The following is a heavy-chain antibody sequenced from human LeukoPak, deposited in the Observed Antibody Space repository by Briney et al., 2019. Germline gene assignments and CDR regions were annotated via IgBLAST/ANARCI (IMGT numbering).Heavy chain of an antibody. CDR1: GFTFSSYW. CDR3: ARGRGICSGASCYFDY. CDR2: INNDGSNT. J-gene: IGHJ4*02. D-gene: IGHD2-15*01. V-gene: IGHV3-74*01. Sequence: GGSLRLSCAASGFTFSSYWMHWVHQAPGKGPVWVSRINNDGSNTPYADSVKGRFTISRDNAKNTLYLQMNSLRADDTAVYYCARGRGICSGASCYFDYWGQGTLVTVSS.